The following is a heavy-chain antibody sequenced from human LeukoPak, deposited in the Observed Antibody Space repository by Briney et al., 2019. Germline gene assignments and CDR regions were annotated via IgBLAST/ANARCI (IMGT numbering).Heavy chain of an antibody. CDR1: GFTFSSYA. V-gene: IGHV3-23*01. J-gene: IGHJ5*02. Sequence: TGGSLRLSCAASGFTFSSYAMSWVRRAPGKGLEWVSTMSGDGDGTYYAVSVKGRFTISRDNSKNTLYLQMNSLRAEDPAVYYCAKEFGPYFLRGVIAWGQGTLVTASS. CDR2: MSGDGDGT. D-gene: IGHD3-10*02. CDR3: AKEFGPYFLRGVIA.